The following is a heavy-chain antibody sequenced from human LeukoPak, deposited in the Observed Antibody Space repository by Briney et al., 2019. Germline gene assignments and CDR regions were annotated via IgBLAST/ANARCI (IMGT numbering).Heavy chain of an antibody. CDR3: ARGGIVGVTWGYFDY. V-gene: IGHV1-46*01. Sequence: ASAKVSCKASGDTFTSYYIHWVRQAPGQGLEWMGIINPSSGTTSYAQKFQGRVTMTRDTSTSTDYMELSSLRSEDTAVYYCARGGIVGVTWGYFDYWGLGTLVTVSS. CDR2: INPSSGTT. D-gene: IGHD1-26*01. CDR1: GDTFTSYY. J-gene: IGHJ4*02.